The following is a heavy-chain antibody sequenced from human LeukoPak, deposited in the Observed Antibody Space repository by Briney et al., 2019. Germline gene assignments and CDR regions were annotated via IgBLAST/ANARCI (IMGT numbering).Heavy chain of an antibody. D-gene: IGHD5-12*01. CDR3: ARGRDIVATIPPFDY. V-gene: IGHV4-34*01. Sequence: PSETLSLTCAVYGGSFGGYYWSWIRQPPGKGLEWIGEINHSGSTNYNPSLKSRVTISVDTSKNQFSLKLSSVTAADTAVYYCARGRDIVATIPPFDYWGQGTLVTVSS. J-gene: IGHJ4*02. CDR2: INHSGST. CDR1: GGSFGGYY.